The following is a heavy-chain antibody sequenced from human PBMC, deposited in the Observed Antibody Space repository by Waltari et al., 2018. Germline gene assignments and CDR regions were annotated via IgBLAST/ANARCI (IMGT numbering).Heavy chain of an antibody. Sequence: EVQLVESGGGLIQPGGSLRLSCAASGFTVSSNYMSWVRQAHGKGLEWGSVIYSGGSTYYADSVKGRFTISRDNSKNTLYLQMNSLRAEDTAVYYCAKESRDYVWGSYRYYPYYFDYWGQGTMVTVSS. V-gene: IGHV3-53*01. CDR1: GFTVSSNY. D-gene: IGHD3-16*02. CDR3: AKESRDYVWGSYRYYPYYFDY. J-gene: IGHJ4*03. CDR2: IYSGGST.